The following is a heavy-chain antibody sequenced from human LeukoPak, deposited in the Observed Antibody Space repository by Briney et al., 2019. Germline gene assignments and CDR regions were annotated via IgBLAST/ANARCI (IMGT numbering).Heavy chain of an antibody. CDR2: TSYDGNNN. CDR1: GFTFSSYA. Sequence: QPGGSLRLSCAASGFTFSSYAMHWVRQAPGKGLEWVAVTSYDGNNNFYADSVRGRFTISRDNSKSTLSLQMNSLRVEDTAIYYCATYRQVLLPFESWGQGTLVTVSS. J-gene: IGHJ4*02. D-gene: IGHD5-18*01. CDR3: ATYRQVLLPFES. V-gene: IGHV3-30*04.